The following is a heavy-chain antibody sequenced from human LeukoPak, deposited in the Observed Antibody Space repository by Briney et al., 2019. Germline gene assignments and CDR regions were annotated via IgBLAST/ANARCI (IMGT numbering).Heavy chain of an antibody. Sequence: PSETLSLTCTVSGGSISSYYWSWIRQPPGKGLEWIGYIYHSGSTNYNPSLKSRVTISVDKSKDQFSLKLSSVTAADTAVYYCARDKDYDILTGYYVGYYGMDVWGQGTTVTVSS. J-gene: IGHJ6*02. D-gene: IGHD3-9*01. CDR3: ARDKDYDILTGYYVGYYGMDV. V-gene: IGHV4-59*12. CDR1: GGSISSYY. CDR2: IYHSGST.